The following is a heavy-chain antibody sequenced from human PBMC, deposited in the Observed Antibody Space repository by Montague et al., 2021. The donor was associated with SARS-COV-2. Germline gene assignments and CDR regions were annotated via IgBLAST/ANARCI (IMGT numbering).Heavy chain of an antibody. CDR3: ASWISGVAGTDY. D-gene: IGHD6-19*01. CDR2: INIDGSGT. Sequence: SLRLSCAASGFIFSNYWMHWVRQAPGKGLVWVSRINIDGSGTTYADSVQGRFTISRGNSKNTLYLQMNSLRAEDTAVYYCASWISGVAGTDYWGQGTLVTVSS. J-gene: IGHJ4*02. CDR1: GFIFSNYW. V-gene: IGHV3-74*01.